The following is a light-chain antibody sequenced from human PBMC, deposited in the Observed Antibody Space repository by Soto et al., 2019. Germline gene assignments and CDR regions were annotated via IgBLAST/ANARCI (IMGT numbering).Light chain of an antibody. J-gene: IGKJ1*01. CDR1: QGISSY. V-gene: IGKV1-8*01. Sequence: QMTQSKSSLSASVGDRVTITCRASQGISSYLAWYQQKPGKAPKLLIYAASTLQSGVPSRFSGSGSGTDFTLTISCLQSEDFATYYCQQYYSYPPTFGQRTNV. CDR2: AAS. CDR3: QQYYSYPPT.